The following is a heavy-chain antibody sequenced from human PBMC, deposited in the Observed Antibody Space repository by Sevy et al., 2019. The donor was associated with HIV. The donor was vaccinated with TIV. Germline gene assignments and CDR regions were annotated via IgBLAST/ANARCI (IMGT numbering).Heavy chain of an antibody. CDR1: GASVSAANAY. CDR2: VYYFGST. D-gene: IGHD3-9*01. V-gene: IGHV4-61*01. CDR3: ARDQYYDIGTGLYAMDV. Sequence: SQTLSLTCSVSGASVSAANAYWSWIRQPPGKGLEWIGNVYYFGSTNYNPSLKSRVTISLDTSKKQFSLKLSTVTAADTAVYYCARDQYYDIGTGLYAMDVWGQGTTVTVSS. J-gene: IGHJ6*02.